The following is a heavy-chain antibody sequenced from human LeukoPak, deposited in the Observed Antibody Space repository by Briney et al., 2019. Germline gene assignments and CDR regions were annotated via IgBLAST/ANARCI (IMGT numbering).Heavy chain of an antibody. CDR3: VRDRGQFSRRNFHY. CDR1: GFTFSSYS. D-gene: IGHD3-3*01. V-gene: IGHV3-48*01. Sequence: GGSLRLSCAASGFTFSSYSMNWVRQAPGKGLEWVSYISSSGTTIYYADSVKGRFTISRDNAKNSLYLQMNSLRAEDTAVYYCVRDRGQFSRRNFHYWGQGTLVTVSS. CDR2: ISSSGTTI. J-gene: IGHJ4*02.